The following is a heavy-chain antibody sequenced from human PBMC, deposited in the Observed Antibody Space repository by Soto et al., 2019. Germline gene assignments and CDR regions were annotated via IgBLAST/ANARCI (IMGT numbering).Heavy chain of an antibody. V-gene: IGHV3-23*01. D-gene: IGHD3-10*01. J-gene: IGHJ4*02. CDR3: ARGLSAGKGSPPDY. CDR2: LSGSGGST. CDR1: GFSFIKYA. Sequence: LRLSCAASGFSFIKYAVSWVRQAPGKGLEWVSGLSGSGGSTSSADSVKGRFAISRDNSRNTLYLQMNSLRDGDTAIYYCARGLSAGKGSPPDYWGQGTLVTVSS.